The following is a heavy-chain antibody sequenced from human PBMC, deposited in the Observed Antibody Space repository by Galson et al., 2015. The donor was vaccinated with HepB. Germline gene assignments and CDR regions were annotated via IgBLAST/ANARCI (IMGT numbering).Heavy chain of an antibody. CDR1: GFTFSSYE. J-gene: IGHJ6*02. CDR2: ISSSGSTI. V-gene: IGHV3-48*03. Sequence: SLRLSCAASGFTFSSYEMNWVRQAPGKGLEWVSYISSSGSTIYYADSVKGRFTISRDNAKNSLYLQMNSLRAEDTAVYYCARDGYRSSSWYGTYYYYGMDVWGQGTTVTVSS. D-gene: IGHD6-13*01. CDR3: ARDGYRSSSWYGTYYYYGMDV.